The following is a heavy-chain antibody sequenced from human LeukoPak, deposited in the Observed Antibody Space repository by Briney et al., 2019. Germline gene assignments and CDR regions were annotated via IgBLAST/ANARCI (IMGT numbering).Heavy chain of an antibody. CDR2: INHSGST. Sequence: SETLSLTCAFYGGSFSGYYWSWIRQPPGKGLEWIGEINHSGSTNYNPSLKSRVTISVDTSKNQFSLKLSSVTAADTAVYYCASQTPHIWFGDYMDVWGKGTTVTVSS. CDR3: ASQTPHIWFGDYMDV. J-gene: IGHJ6*03. D-gene: IGHD3-10*01. V-gene: IGHV4-34*01. CDR1: GGSFSGYY.